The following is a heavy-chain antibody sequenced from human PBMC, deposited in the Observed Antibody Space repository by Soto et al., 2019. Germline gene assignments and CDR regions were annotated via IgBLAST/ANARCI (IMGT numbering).Heavy chain of an antibody. CDR2: ISGSGGST. V-gene: IGHV3-23*01. CDR1: GFTFSSYA. CDR3: AKDQFWEDGPVFGVVSNNYYYYYYMDV. D-gene: IGHD3-3*01. Sequence: GGSLRLSCAASGFTFSSYAMSWVRQAPGKGLEWVSAISGSGGSTYYADSVKGRFTISRDNSKNTLYLQMNSLRAEDTAVYYCAKDQFWEDGPVFGVVSNNYYYYYYMDVWGKGTTVTVSS. J-gene: IGHJ6*03.